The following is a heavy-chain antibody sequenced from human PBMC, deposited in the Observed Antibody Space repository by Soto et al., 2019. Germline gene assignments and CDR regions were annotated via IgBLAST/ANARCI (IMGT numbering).Heavy chain of an antibody. CDR2: ISAYNGNT. CDR3: AREGSAEDAFDF. J-gene: IGHJ3*01. Sequence: QVQLVQSGAEVKKPGASVKVSCKASGYTFTSYGISWVRQAPGQGVEWMGWISAYNGNTNYAQKLQGRVTMTTDPTGSTAYMELRSLRSDDTAVYYCAREGSAEDAFDFWGQGRMVTVSS. CDR1: GYTFTSYG. V-gene: IGHV1-18*01.